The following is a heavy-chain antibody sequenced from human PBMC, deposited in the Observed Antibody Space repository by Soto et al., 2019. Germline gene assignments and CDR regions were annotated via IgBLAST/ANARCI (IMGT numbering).Heavy chain of an antibody. CDR3: AKLKGGLGRFYGMDA. CDR1: GFSFRNYA. V-gene: IGHV3-23*04. CDR2: ISSGGGTT. Sequence: DEQLVESGGGSLQPGGSLRLSCAASGFSFRNYAMTWVRQSPGKGLEWVSLISSGGGTTNYADSVKGRFSISRDNSQNMLYLQMNGLRGEDTALYYCAKLKGGLGRFYGMDAWGQETMVIVSS. J-gene: IGHJ6*02. D-gene: IGHD3-3*01.